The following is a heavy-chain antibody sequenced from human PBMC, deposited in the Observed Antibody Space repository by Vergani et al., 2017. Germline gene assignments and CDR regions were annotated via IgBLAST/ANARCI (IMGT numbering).Heavy chain of an antibody. J-gene: IGHJ4*02. Sequence: QLQLQESGPGLVKPSETLSLTCTVSGGSISSSNYYWGWIRQPPGKGLEWIGSIYYSGSTYYNPSLKIRATISVDTSKNQFSLKLSSVTAADTAVYYCARQCGVRGATDYWGQGSLVTVSS. D-gene: IGHD3-10*01. CDR2: IYYSGST. CDR1: GGSISSSNYY. CDR3: ARQCGVRGATDY. V-gene: IGHV4-39*01.